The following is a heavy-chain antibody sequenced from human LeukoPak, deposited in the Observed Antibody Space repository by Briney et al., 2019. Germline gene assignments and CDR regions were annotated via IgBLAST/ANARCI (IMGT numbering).Heavy chain of an antibody. CDR2: TKDKANSYTT. CDR3: ARGDGYDRRSFDY. Sequence: GGSLRLSCAASGFTFSDHYKDWVRQAPGKGVEWVSRTKDKANSYTTEYAASVKGRFAIPRDASKTSLYLQKNSLKNEDTAVYYCARGDGYDRRSFDYWGQGTLVTVSS. D-gene: IGHD5-12*01. CDR1: GFTFSDHY. V-gene: IGHV3-72*01. J-gene: IGHJ4*02.